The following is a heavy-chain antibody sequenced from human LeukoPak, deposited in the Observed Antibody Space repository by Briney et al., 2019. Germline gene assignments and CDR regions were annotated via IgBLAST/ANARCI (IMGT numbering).Heavy chain of an antibody. CDR2: TRYDGNNK. Sequence: PGGSLRLSCAASGFTFRSYGMHWVRQAPGKGLEWVAFTRYDGNNKYYADSVKGRFTISRDNSKNTVYLQMNSLRAEDTAVYYCARDGFGLLWFGELFTNENRVYYMDVWGKGTAVTVSS. D-gene: IGHD3-10*01. J-gene: IGHJ6*03. CDR3: ARDGFGLLWFGELFTNENRVYYMDV. CDR1: GFTFRSYG. V-gene: IGHV3-30*02.